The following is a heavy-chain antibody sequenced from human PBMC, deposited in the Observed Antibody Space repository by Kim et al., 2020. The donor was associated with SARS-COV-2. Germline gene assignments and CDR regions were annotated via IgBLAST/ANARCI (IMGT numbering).Heavy chain of an antibody. V-gene: IGHV3-74*03. D-gene: IGHD1-7*01. CDR2: INTDGSSR. CDR3: ARQTGTTNV. CDR1: GFTFSNYW. Sequence: GGSLRLSCAASGFTFSNYWMHWVRQAPGKGLVWVSRINTDGSSRTYADSVNGRFTISRDNAKNTLYLQMNSLRVDDTAVYYCARQTGTTNVWGQGTLVTVSS. J-gene: IGHJ4*02.